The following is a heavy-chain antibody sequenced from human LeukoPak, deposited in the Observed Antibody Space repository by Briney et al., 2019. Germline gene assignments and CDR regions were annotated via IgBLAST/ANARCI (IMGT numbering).Heavy chain of an antibody. CDR3: ANLLEYSSSSYDY. V-gene: IGHV3-30*02. D-gene: IGHD6-6*01. CDR1: GFTFSSYS. J-gene: IGHJ4*02. Sequence: PGGSLRLSCAASGFTFSSYSMNWVRQAPGKGLEWVAFIRYDGSNKYYADSVKGRFTISRDNSKNTLYLQMNSLRAEDTAVYYCANLLEYSSSSYDYWGQGTLVTVSS. CDR2: IRYDGSNK.